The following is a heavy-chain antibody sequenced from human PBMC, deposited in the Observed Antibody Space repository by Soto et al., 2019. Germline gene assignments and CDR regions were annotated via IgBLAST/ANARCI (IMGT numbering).Heavy chain of an antibody. CDR1: GFTFSSYS. CDR3: ARGSGWELLMNWFDP. D-gene: IGHD1-26*01. Sequence: EVQLVESGGGLVKPGGSLRLSCAASGFTFSSYSMNWVRQAPGKGLEWVSSISSSSSYIYYADSVKGRFTISRDNAKNSLYLQMNSLRAADTAVYYCARGSGWELLMNWFDPWGQGTLVTVSS. V-gene: IGHV3-21*01. J-gene: IGHJ5*02. CDR2: ISSSSSYI.